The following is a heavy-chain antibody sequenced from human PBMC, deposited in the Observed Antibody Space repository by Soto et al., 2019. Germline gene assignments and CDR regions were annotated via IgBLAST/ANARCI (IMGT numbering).Heavy chain of an antibody. CDR2: ISYGGST. CDR1: GGSINSGGYC. Sequence: QVQLQESGPGLVKPSQTLSLTCTVSGGSINSGGYCWSWIRQHPGKGLDWIGCISYGGSTSYNPSLTGRVTISVDTSKHQFSLKLASVPAADTAVYYCSRGILVWGQGALITVSS. J-gene: IGHJ4*02. V-gene: IGHV4-31*03. CDR3: SRGILV. D-gene: IGHD5-18*01.